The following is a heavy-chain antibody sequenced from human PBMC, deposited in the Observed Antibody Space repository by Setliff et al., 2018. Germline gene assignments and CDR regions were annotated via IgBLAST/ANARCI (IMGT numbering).Heavy chain of an antibody. V-gene: IGHV1-2*06. J-gene: IGHJ4*02. D-gene: IGHD2-2*01. CDR1: GSTFTSYY. Sequence: ASVKVSCKASGSTFTSYYTHWVRQAPGQGLEWLGRIDPNSGGTDYAQRFQGRVTMSGDTSISTAYMELSGLRSDDTAIYYCARDRKEIVVKPPAASLDYWGQGTQVTVS. CDR3: ARDRKEIVVKPPAASLDY. CDR2: IDPNSGGT.